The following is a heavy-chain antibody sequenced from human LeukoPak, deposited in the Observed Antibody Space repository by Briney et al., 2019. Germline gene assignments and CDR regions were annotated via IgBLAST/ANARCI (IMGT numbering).Heavy chain of an antibody. CDR3: ARRGVFGLRYFDWLFFFDY. V-gene: IGHV4-61*02. D-gene: IGHD3-9*01. Sequence: SETLSLTCTVSGDSISSGSYYWSWIRQPAGKGLEWIGRIYTSGSTNYNPSLKSRVTISVDTSKNQFSLKLSSVTAADTAVYYCARRGVFGLRYFDWLFFFDYWGQGTLVTVSS. CDR1: GDSISSGSYY. CDR2: IYTSGST. J-gene: IGHJ4*02.